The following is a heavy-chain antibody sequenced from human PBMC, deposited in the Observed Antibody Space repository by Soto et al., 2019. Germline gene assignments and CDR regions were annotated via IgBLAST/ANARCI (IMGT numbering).Heavy chain of an antibody. V-gene: IGHV4-34*01. CDR2: INHSGST. D-gene: IGHD4-4*01. CDR1: GGSFSGYY. Sequence: SETLSLTCAVYGGSFSGYYWSWIRQPPGKGLEWIGEINHSGSTNYNPSLKSRVTISVDTSKNQFSLKLSSVTAADTAVYYCARGYSNWSLLNWFDPWGQGTLVTVPS. CDR3: ARGYSNWSLLNWFDP. J-gene: IGHJ5*02.